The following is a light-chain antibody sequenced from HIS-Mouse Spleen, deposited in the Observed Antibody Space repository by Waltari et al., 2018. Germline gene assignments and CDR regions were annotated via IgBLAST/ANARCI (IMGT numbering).Light chain of an antibody. CDR1: SSDVGGYNY. CDR3: SSYTSSSTLV. V-gene: IGLV2-14*01. J-gene: IGLJ2*01. CDR2: EVS. Sequence: QSALTQPASVSGSPGQSITISCTGTSSDVGGYNYVSWYQQHPGKAPKLMIYEVSIRHSGVSNRFSGSKTGNTASLPISGLQAEDEADYYCSSYTSSSTLVFGGGTKLTVL.